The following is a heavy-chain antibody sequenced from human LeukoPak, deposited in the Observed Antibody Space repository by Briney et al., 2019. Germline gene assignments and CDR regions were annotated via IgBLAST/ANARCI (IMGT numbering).Heavy chain of an antibody. CDR3: ARGRAAAGKLDY. CDR2: IYTSGST. D-gene: IGHD6-13*01. CDR1: SGSISSYY. V-gene: IGHV4-4*07. J-gene: IGHJ4*02. Sequence: SETLSLTCTVSSGSISSYYWSWIRQPAGKGLEWIGRIYTSGSTNYNPSLKSRVTMSVDTSKNQFSLKLSSVTAADTAVYYCARGRAAAGKLDYWGQGTLVTVSS.